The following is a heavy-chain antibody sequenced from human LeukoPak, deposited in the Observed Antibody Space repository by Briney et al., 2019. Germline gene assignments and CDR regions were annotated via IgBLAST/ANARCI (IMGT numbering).Heavy chain of an antibody. V-gene: IGHV3-23*01. CDR2: ISASGGST. D-gene: IGHD3-10*01. Sequence: GGSLRLSCVTSGFTLSSYAMNWVRQAPGKGLEWVSGISASGGSTYYAASVKGRLTISRDGSSSTLHLQMNNLRAEDTAVYYCASSRGGINQFDYWGQGSLVTVSS. CDR1: GFTLSSYA. J-gene: IGHJ4*02. CDR3: ASSRGGINQFDY.